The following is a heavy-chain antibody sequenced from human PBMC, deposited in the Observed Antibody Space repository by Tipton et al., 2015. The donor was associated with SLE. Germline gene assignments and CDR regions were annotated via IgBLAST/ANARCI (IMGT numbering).Heavy chain of an antibody. CDR3: AKGDIAAAGPDY. D-gene: IGHD6-13*01. Sequence: SSSSYYWGWIRQPPGKGLEWISAISGSGGSTYYADSVKGRFTISRDNSKNTLYLQMNSLRAEDTAVYYCAKGDIAAAGPDYWGQGTLVTVSS. CDR2: ISGSGGST. V-gene: IGHV3-23*01. J-gene: IGHJ4*02. CDR1: SSSSYY.